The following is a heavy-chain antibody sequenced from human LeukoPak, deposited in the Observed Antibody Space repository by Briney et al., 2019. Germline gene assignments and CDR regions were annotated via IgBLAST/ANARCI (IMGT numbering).Heavy chain of an antibody. D-gene: IGHD3-16*02. V-gene: IGHV1-24*01. CDR3: ATVNDYVWGSYRSGIDP. Sequence: GASVKVSCKASGYTFTGHYIHWVRQAPGKGLEWMGGFDPEDGETIYAQKFQGRVTMTEDTSTDTAYMELSSLRSEDTAVYYCATVNDYVWGSYRSGIDPWGQGTLVTVSS. CDR1: GYTFTGHY. J-gene: IGHJ5*02. CDR2: FDPEDGET.